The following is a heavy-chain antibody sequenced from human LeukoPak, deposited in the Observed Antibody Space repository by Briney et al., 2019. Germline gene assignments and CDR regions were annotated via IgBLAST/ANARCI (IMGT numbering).Heavy chain of an antibody. D-gene: IGHD3-10*01. V-gene: IGHV3-66*01. CDR2: IYSDGGT. Sequence: PGGSLRLSCAASGLTVSSSYMSWVRQAPGKGLEWVSVIYSDGGTYYADSVKDRFTISRDNSKNTLYLQMNSLRAEDTAVYSCTKYTSGTSYRGLDQWGQGTLVTVSS. CDR3: TKYTSGTSYRGLDQ. J-gene: IGHJ4*02. CDR1: GLTVSSSY.